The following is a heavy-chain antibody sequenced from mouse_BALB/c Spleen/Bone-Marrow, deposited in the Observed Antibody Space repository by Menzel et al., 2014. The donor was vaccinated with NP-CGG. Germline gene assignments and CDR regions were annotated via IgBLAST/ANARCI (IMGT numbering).Heavy chain of an antibody. CDR1: GYNLTSYW. CDR3: ARFSQLGLLAY. CDR2: IYPGSGST. V-gene: IGHV1-55*01. D-gene: IGHD3-1*01. J-gene: IGHJ3*01. Sequence: QVQLQQSGAELVKPGTSVKLSCKASGYNLTSYWINWVTLRPGQGLEWIGDIYPGSGSTNYNEKFKSKATLTVDTSSSTAYMQLSSVASEDSALYYCARFSQLGLLAYWGQGTLVTVSA.